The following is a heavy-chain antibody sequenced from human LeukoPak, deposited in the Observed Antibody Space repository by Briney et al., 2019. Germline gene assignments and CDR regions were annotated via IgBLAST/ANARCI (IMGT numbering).Heavy chain of an antibody. CDR2: ISGWSSDI. CDR1: EFTFSSYS. Sequence: GGSLRLSCAGSEFTFSSYSMNWVRQAPGKGLEWVSSISGWSSDIYYADSVKGRFTISRDNAKNSLYLQMNSLRAEDTAVYYCARGGLWFGELLQTAPFDYWGQGTLVTVSS. V-gene: IGHV3-21*01. J-gene: IGHJ4*02. CDR3: ARGGLWFGELLQTAPFDY. D-gene: IGHD3-10*01.